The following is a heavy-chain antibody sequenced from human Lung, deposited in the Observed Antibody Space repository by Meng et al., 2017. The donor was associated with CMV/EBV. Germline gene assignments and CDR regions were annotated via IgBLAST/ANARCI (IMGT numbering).Heavy chain of an antibody. CDR2: ISSSSSYI. Sequence: GESLKISCAASGFTFSSYSMNWVRQAPGKGLEWVSSISSSSSYIYYADSVKGRFTISRDNAKNSLYLQMNSLRAEDTAVYYCARDHRTSIAAAGTVDYWGQRTLVTVSS. CDR3: ARDHRTSIAAAGTVDY. D-gene: IGHD6-13*01. V-gene: IGHV3-21*01. J-gene: IGHJ4*02. CDR1: GFTFSSYS.